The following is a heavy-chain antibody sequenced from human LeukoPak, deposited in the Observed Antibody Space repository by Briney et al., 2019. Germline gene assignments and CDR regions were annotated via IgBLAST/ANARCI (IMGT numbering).Heavy chain of an antibody. CDR1: GGTFSSYA. V-gene: IGHV1-69*05. CDR3: ARGSGWYPFDY. CDR2: IIPIFGTA. Sequence: ASVKVSCKASGGTFSSYAISWGRQAPGQGLEWMGRIIPIFGTANYAQKFQGRVTITTDESTSTAYMELSSLRSEDTAVYYCARGSGWYPFDYWGQGTLVTVSS. D-gene: IGHD6-19*01. J-gene: IGHJ4*02.